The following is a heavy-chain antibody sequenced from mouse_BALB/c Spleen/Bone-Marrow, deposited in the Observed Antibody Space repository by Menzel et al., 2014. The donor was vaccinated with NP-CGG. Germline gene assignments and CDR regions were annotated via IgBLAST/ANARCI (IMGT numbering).Heavy chain of an antibody. CDR3: ARGSYYEGAMDY. Sequence: VKVVESGPGLVAPSQSLSIPCTVSGFSLTSYGLHWVRQPPGKVLEWLGVIWAGGSTNYNSALMSRLSISKDNSKSQVFLKMNSLQTDDTAMYYCARGSYYEGAMDYWGQGTSVTVSS. V-gene: IGHV2-9*02. CDR2: IWAGGST. J-gene: IGHJ4*01. CDR1: GFSLTSYG. D-gene: IGHD1-1*01.